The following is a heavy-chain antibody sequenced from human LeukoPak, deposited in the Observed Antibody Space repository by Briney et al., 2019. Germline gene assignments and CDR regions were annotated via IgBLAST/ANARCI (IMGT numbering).Heavy chain of an antibody. CDR3: ARVYGDPTALLWYYYYMDV. CDR2: IYSDNT. CDR1: GFTVSSNS. V-gene: IGHV3-53*01. J-gene: IGHJ6*03. Sequence: GGSLRLSCTVSGFTVSSNSMSWVRQAPGKGLEWVSFIYSDNTHYSDSVKGRFTISRDNSKNTLYLQMNSLRAEDTAVYYCARVYGDPTALLWYYYYMDVWGKGTTVTISS. D-gene: IGHD4-17*01.